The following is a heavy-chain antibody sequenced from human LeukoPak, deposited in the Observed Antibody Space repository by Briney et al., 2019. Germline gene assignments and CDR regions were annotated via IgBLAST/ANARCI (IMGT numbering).Heavy chain of an antibody. D-gene: IGHD3-10*01. CDR3: AKDMEYYYGSGSNFDY. CDR2: IRYDGSEK. J-gene: IGHJ4*02. V-gene: IGHV3-30*02. CDR1: GFIFSNFG. Sequence: GGSLRLSCAASGFIFSNFGMHWVRQAPGKGLEWVSFIRYDGSEKYYADSVKGRFTISRDNSKHTVYLQMNSLRAEDTAVYYCAKDMEYYYGSGSNFDYWGQGTLVTVSS.